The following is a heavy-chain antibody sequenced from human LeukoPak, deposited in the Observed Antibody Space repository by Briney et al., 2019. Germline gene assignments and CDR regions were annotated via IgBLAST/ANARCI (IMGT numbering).Heavy chain of an antibody. D-gene: IGHD3-16*02. CDR2: IYYSGST. V-gene: IGHV4-59*01. Sequence: TSETLSLTCTVSGGSISSYYWSWIRQPPGKGLEWIGYIYYSGSTNYNPSLKSRVTISVDTSKNQFSLKLSSVTAADTAVYYCARDFRVPGELSPPLNWFDPWGQGTLVTVSS. J-gene: IGHJ5*02. CDR3: ARDFRVPGELSPPLNWFDP. CDR1: GGSISSYY.